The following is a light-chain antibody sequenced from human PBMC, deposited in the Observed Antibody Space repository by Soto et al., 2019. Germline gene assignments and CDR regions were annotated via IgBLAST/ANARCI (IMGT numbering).Light chain of an antibody. V-gene: IGKV3-11*01. J-gene: IGKJ2*01. CDR1: QSVDTF. Sequence: EIVLTQSPATLSLSPGERAALSCRASQSVDTFLAWYQHKPGQPPSLLMFDVSKRATGTPARFSGSGSGTDFTLTISSPEPEDFAGDYCQQRRNWPYTFGQGTKLEIK. CDR3: QQRRNWPYT. CDR2: DVS.